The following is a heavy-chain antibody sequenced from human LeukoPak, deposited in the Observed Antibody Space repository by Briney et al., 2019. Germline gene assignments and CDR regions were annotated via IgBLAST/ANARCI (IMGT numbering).Heavy chain of an antibody. CDR3: ATGPYTAYLY. D-gene: IGHD2-2*02. V-gene: IGHV3-30*02. Sequence: GSLRLSCAASGFPFSSYAMHWVRPAPGKGLEWVAFIRYDGSNKYYADSVKGRFTISRDNAKNTLYLQMNSLRAEDTAVYYCATGPYTAYLYWGQGTLVTVSS. CDR2: IRYDGSNK. J-gene: IGHJ4*02. CDR1: GFPFSSYA.